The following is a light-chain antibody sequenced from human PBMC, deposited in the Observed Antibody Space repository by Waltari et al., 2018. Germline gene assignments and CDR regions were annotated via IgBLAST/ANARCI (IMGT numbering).Light chain of an antibody. V-gene: IGLV1-44*01. Sequence: QSVLTQPPSASGTPGQRVTISCSGSSSNIGTNTVTWYQQVPGAAPKLLIYGNNQRPSGVPDRFSGSKSGTSASLAISGLQSEDEADYYCATCDDYLRGVFGGGTKLTVL. CDR1: SSNIGTNT. CDR2: GNN. J-gene: IGLJ3*02. CDR3: ATCDDYLRGV.